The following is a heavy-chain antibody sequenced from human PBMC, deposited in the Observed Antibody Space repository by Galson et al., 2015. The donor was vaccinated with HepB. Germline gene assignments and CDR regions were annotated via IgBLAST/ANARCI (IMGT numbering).Heavy chain of an antibody. D-gene: IGHD6-13*01. CDR2: INPSSGGT. CDR3: ARGGRWKQQMSDWYFDL. CDR1: GYTFTGYY. V-gene: IGHV1-2*02. J-gene: IGHJ2*01. Sequence: SVKVSCKASGYTFTGYYIHWVRQAPGQGLEWMGWINPSSGGTNYAQKFQGRVTLTRDTSISTSYMDVSSLRSDDTAVYYCARGGRWKQQMSDWYFDLWGRGTLVTVSS.